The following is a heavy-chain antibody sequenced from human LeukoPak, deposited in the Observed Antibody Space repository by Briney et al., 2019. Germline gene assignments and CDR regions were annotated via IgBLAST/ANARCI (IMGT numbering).Heavy chain of an antibody. D-gene: IGHD1-1*01. CDR1: GYSFASFA. CDR3: AKTRYNLKSPDAFDV. CDR2: IGGRGGGT. Sequence: GGSLRLSCVASGYSFASFAMSGVRQVPGKGLEWVSGIGGRGGGTLYADSVAGRFALSSDKSENTVYVQVKSETAEDTAVYYCAKTRYNLKSPDAFDVWGQGTLVTVSS. V-gene: IGHV3-23*01. J-gene: IGHJ3*01.